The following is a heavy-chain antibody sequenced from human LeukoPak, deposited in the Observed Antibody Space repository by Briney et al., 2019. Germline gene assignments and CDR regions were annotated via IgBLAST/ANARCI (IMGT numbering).Heavy chain of an antibody. CDR3: ARDLYRIVVVPHYFDY. Sequence: GGSLRLSCAASGFTFSSYWMSWVRQAPGKGLEWVANIKKDGSEKYYVDSVKGRLTISRDNAKNSLYLQMNGLRAEDTAVYYCARDLYRIVVVPHYFDYWGQGTLVTVSS. CDR2: IKKDGSEK. D-gene: IGHD3-22*01. J-gene: IGHJ4*02. CDR1: GFTFSSYW. V-gene: IGHV3-7*01.